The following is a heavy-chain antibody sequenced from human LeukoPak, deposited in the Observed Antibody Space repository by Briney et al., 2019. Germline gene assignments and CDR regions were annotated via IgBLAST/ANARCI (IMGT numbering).Heavy chain of an antibody. J-gene: IGHJ3*01. CDR1: GGSFSGYY. CDR3: ARVVYTVYGGAFDV. V-gene: IGHV4-34*01. D-gene: IGHD5/OR15-5a*01. CDR2: INHSGST. Sequence: SETLSLTCAVYGGSFSGYYWSWIRQPPGKGLEWIGEINHSGSTNYNPSLKSRVTISVDTSKNQFSLKLSSVTAADTAVYYCARVVYTVYGGAFDVWGQGTVVTVSS.